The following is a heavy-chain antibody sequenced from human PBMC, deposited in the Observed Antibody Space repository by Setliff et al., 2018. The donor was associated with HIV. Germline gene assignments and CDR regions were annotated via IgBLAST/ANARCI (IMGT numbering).Heavy chain of an antibody. V-gene: IGHV4-39*01. J-gene: IGHJ4*02. CDR1: SGPFSSRHY. Sequence: SETLSLTCTVSSGPFSSRHYWGWIRQSPGKGLEWIGSVSYSGTTYYNPSLRSRVTPSVDTSKNQFSLILSSVTAADTATYYCARHQSGYNFSPFDNWGLGSLVTVSS. CDR2: VSYSGTT. CDR3: ARHQSGYNFSPFDN. D-gene: IGHD5-12*01.